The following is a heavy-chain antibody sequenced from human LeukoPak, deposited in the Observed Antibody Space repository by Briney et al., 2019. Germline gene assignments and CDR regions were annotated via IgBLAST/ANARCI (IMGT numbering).Heavy chain of an antibody. J-gene: IGHJ5*02. Sequence: SETLSLTCKVSLGSISSSSFYWGWIRQPPGKGLEWIGSIYFSGSTYYNPSLKSRVTISVDTSKNQFSLKLSSMTAADTAVYYCARGDYNWNDLDPWGQGTLVTVSA. CDR2: IYFSGST. CDR3: ARGDYNWNDLDP. CDR1: LGSISSSSFY. V-gene: IGHV4-39*01. D-gene: IGHD1-1*01.